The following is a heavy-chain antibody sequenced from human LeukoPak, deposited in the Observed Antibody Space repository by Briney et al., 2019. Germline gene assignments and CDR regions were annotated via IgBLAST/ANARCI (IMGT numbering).Heavy chain of an antibody. CDR3: ARWGRWLRFFP. Sequence: SETLSLTCTVSGGSISSSSYYWGWIRQPPGKGLEWIGSIYYSGSTYYNPSLKSRVTISVDTSKNQFSLKLSSVTAADTAVYYCARWGRWLRFFPWGQGTLVTVSS. J-gene: IGHJ5*02. CDR2: IYYSGST. CDR1: GGSISSSSYY. D-gene: IGHD5-24*01. V-gene: IGHV4-39*01.